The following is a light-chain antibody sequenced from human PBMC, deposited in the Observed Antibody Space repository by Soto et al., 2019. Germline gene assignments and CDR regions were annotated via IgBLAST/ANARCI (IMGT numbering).Light chain of an antibody. CDR1: SSDVGAYNY. Sequence: QSVLTQPASVSGSPGQSITISCTGTSSDVGAYNYVSWYQQHPGQAPKLVIYEVNNRPSGVPHRFSGSKSGNTASLTISGLQAEDEADYYCSSFTSTSTSYVFGFGTKVTVL. J-gene: IGLJ1*01. CDR2: EVN. V-gene: IGLV2-14*01. CDR3: SSFTSTSTSYV.